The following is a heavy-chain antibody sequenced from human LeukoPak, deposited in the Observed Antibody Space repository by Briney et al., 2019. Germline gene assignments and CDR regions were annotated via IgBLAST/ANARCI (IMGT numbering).Heavy chain of an antibody. D-gene: IGHD6-19*01. CDR2: ISYDGSNK. Sequence: GRSLRLSCAASGFTFSSYAMHWVRQAPGKGLEWVAIISYDGSNKYYADSVKGRFTISRDNSKNTLYLQMNSLRAEDTAVYYCARTFYSSGTGVPIYYWGQGTLVTVSS. V-gene: IGHV3-30-3*01. CDR1: GFTFSSYA. CDR3: ARTFYSSGTGVPIYY. J-gene: IGHJ4*02.